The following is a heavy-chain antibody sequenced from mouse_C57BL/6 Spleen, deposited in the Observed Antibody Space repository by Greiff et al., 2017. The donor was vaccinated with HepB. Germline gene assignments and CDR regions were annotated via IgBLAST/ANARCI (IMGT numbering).Heavy chain of an antibody. Sequence: VQLQQSGAELVRPGASVTLSCKASGYTFTDYEMHWVKQTPVHGLEWIGAIDPETGGTAYNQKFKGKAILTADKSSSTAYMELRSLTSEDSAVYYCTREGLGYDGSRFAYWGQGTLVTVSA. CDR2: IDPETGGT. CDR1: GYTFTDYE. V-gene: IGHV1-15*01. D-gene: IGHD1-1*01. CDR3: TREGLGYDGSRFAY. J-gene: IGHJ3*01.